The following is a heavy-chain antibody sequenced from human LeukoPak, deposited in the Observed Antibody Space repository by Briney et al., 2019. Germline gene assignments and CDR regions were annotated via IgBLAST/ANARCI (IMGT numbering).Heavy chain of an antibody. CDR1: GSTFTICG. J-gene: IGHJ4*02. CDR2: ISAYNGNT. V-gene: IGHV1-18*01. D-gene: IGHD3-10*01. CDR3: AQVHQSSGSYGDY. Sequence: ASVTVSCTASGSTFTICGSSWVRHAPGQGLEWMGWISAYNGNTNYAQKLQGRVTMTTDTSTSTAYMELRSLRSDDTAVYYCAQVHQSSGSYGDYWGQGTLVTVSS.